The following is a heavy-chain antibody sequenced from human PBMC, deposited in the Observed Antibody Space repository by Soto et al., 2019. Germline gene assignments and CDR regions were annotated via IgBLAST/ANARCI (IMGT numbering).Heavy chain of an antibody. D-gene: IGHD2-2*01. Sequence: GGSLRLSCAASGFTFSSYAMSWVRQAPGKGLEWVSAISGSGGSTYYADSVKGRFTISRDNSKNTLYLQMNSLRAEDRAVYYCAKVGIVVVPAAHFDYWGQGTLVTVSS. CDR2: ISGSGGST. J-gene: IGHJ4*02. CDR3: AKVGIVVVPAAHFDY. CDR1: GFTFSSYA. V-gene: IGHV3-23*01.